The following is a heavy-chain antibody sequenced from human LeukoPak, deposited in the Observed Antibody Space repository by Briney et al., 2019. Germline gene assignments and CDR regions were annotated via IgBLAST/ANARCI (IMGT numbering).Heavy chain of an antibody. CDR1: GGSISSYY. V-gene: IGHV4-59*01. J-gene: IGHJ4*02. CDR2: IYYSGST. Sequence: SETLSLTCTVSGGSISSYYWNWIRQPPGKGLEWIGYIYYSGSTNYNPSLRSRVTISVDTAKNQFSLKPSSVTAADTAVYYCARWSPSYYDLWGQGTLVTVSS. CDR3: ARWSPSYYDL.